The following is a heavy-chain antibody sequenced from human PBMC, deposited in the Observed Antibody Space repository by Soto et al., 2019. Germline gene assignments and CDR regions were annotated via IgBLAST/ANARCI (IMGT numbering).Heavy chain of an antibody. CDR3: ARSVVVRGVFTFAY. J-gene: IGHJ4*02. CDR1: GYTFTGYY. Sequence: ASVKVSCKASGYTFTGYYMHWVRQAPGQGLEWMGWINPNSGGTNYAQKFQGRVTITRDTSASTASMELSSLRSEDTAVYYCARSVVVRGVFTFAYWGQGTLVTVSS. CDR2: INPNSGGT. V-gene: IGHV1-2*02. D-gene: IGHD3-10*01.